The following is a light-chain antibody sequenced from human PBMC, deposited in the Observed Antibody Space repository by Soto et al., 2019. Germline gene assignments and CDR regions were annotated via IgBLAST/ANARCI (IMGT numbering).Light chain of an antibody. Sequence: QSALTQPPSASGSPGQSVAISCTGTASDIGGYTFVSWYQQHPGKAPKLLIYDVNKRPSGVPGRFSGSKSGNTASLTVSVPQAEGEADDYCSAHGGTNPYVFGTGTKLTVL. J-gene: IGLJ1*01. CDR1: ASDIGGYTF. CDR3: SAHGGTNPYV. CDR2: DVN. V-gene: IGLV2-8*01.